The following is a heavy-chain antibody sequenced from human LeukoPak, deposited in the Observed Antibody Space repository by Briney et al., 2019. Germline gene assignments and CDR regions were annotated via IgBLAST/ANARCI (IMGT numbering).Heavy chain of an antibody. CDR2: ISDQT. CDR3: AKGQASVTYKYFFDY. D-gene: IGHD4-17*01. J-gene: IGHJ4*02. V-gene: IGHV3-23*01. Sequence: PGGSLRLSCAVSGFTFSIYAMAWVRQAPGGGLEWVSGISDQTYYADSVRGRFTISRDNSKNTLYLQMNSLRDDDTAVYYCAKGQASVTYKYFFDYWGQGTLVTVSS. CDR1: GFTFSIYA.